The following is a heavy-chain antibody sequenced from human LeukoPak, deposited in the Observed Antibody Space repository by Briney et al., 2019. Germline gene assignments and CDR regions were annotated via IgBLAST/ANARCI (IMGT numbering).Heavy chain of an antibody. J-gene: IGHJ6*02. CDR3: ARGGWIVVVNGMDV. V-gene: IGHV3-66*01. CDR1: GFTVSSNY. CDR2: IYSGGST. D-gene: IGHD3-22*01. Sequence: SGGSLRLSCAASGFTVSSNYMSWVRQAPGKGLEWVSVIYSGGSTYYADSVKGRFTISRDNSKNTLYLQMNSLRAEDTAVYYCARGGWIVVVNGMDVWGQGTTVTVSS.